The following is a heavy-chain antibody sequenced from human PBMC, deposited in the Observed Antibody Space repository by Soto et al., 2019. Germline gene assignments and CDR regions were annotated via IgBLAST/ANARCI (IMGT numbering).Heavy chain of an antibody. J-gene: IGHJ4*02. CDR1: GFTFSSYW. V-gene: IGHV3-74*01. D-gene: IGHD3-22*01. CDR2: INSDGSST. Sequence: GGSLRLSCAASGFTFSSYWMHWVRQAPGKGLVWVSRINSDGSSTSYADSVKGRFTISRDNAKNTLYLQMNSLRAEDTAVYYCARPYDSSGLDEFDYWGQGTLVTVSS. CDR3: ARPYDSSGLDEFDY.